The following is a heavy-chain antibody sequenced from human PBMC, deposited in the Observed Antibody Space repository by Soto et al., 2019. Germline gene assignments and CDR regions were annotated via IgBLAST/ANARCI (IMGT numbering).Heavy chain of an antibody. CDR3: AKDGSGSYYVSLGMDV. CDR1: GFNFRSYG. Sequence: GGSLRLSCAASGFNFRSYGMHWVRQAAGKGLEWVAVISYDGSNQYYADSVKGRFTISRDKSRNTLYLQMTSLRVEDTAVYYCAKDGSGSYYVSLGMDVWGQGTTVTVSS. D-gene: IGHD1-26*01. J-gene: IGHJ6*02. V-gene: IGHV3-30*18. CDR2: ISYDGSNQ.